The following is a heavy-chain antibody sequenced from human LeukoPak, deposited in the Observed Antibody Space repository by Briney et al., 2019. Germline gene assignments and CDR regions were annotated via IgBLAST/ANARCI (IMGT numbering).Heavy chain of an antibody. Sequence: GASVKVSCKASGGTFSRYAISWVRQAPGQGLEWMGWISAYNGNTNYAQKLQGRVTMTTDTSTSTAYMELRSLRSDDTAVYYCARIIVGATFDYWGQGTLVTVSS. CDR1: GGTFSRYA. J-gene: IGHJ4*02. CDR2: ISAYNGNT. V-gene: IGHV1-18*01. CDR3: ARIIVGATFDY. D-gene: IGHD1-26*01.